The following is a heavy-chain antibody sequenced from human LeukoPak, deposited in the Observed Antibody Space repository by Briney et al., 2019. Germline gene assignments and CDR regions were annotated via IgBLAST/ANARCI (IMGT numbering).Heavy chain of an antibody. J-gene: IGHJ4*02. CDR2: IDSRGST. CDR3: AEIAFDWFLY. V-gene: IGHV4-39*07. CDR1: AASVSSSEPQ. D-gene: IGHD3-9*01. Sequence: SETLSLTCSVSAASVSSSEPQWGWIRQPPGGGLEWIGNIDSRGSTFYHPSLASRVTISVDTSKNQFSLNLNSVTAADTAVYYCAEIAFDWFLYWGQGTLVTVSS.